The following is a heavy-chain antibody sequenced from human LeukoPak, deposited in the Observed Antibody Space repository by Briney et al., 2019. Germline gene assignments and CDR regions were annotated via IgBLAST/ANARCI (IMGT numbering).Heavy chain of an antibody. CDR3: AKDSASGSYWYFDL. D-gene: IGHD1-26*01. V-gene: IGHV3-30*02. J-gene: IGHJ2*01. Sequence: GGSLRLSCAASGCTFSSYGMHWVRQAPGKGLEWVGFIRYDGSNKYYADSVMGRFTISRDNSKNTLYLQMHSLRAEDTAVDYCAKDSASGSYWYFDLWGRGTLVTVSS. CDR1: GCTFSSYG. CDR2: IRYDGSNK.